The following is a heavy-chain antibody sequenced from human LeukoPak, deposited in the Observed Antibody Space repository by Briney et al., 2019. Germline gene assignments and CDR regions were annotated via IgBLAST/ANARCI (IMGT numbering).Heavy chain of an antibody. J-gene: IGHJ4*02. CDR3: ARDRRYAVAGKYYFDY. V-gene: IGHV3-21*01. CDR1: GFTFSTFT. Sequence: GGSLRLSCAASGFTFSTFTMNWVRQAPGKGLEWVSSITISGTFIYYADSVKGRFTISRDNAKNSLYLQMNSLRAEDTAVYYCARDRRYAVAGKYYFDYWGQGTLVTVSS. D-gene: IGHD6-19*01. CDR2: ITISGTFI.